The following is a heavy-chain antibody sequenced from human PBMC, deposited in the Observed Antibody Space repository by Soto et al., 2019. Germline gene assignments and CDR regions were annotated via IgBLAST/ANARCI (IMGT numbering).Heavy chain of an antibody. D-gene: IGHD1-26*01. CDR1: GFTFSSYA. J-gene: IGHJ4*02. Sequence: GGSLRLSCAASGFTFSSYAMSWVRQAPGKVLEWVSAISGSGGSTYYADSVKGRFTISRDNSKNTLYLQMNSLRAEDTAVYYCAKDEWELPGVFDYWGQGTLVTVSS. CDR3: AKDEWELPGVFDY. CDR2: ISGSGGST. V-gene: IGHV3-23*01.